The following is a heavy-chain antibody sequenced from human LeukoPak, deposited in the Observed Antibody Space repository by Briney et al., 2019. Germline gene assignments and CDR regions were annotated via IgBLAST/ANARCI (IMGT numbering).Heavy chain of an antibody. D-gene: IGHD3-3*01. CDR3: ARGFITIFGVDPFDY. CDR2: INHSGST. V-gene: IGHV4-34*01. CDR1: GGSFSGYY. Sequence: SETLSLTCAVYGGSFSGYYWSWIRQPPGKGLEWTGEINHSGSTNYNPSLKSRVTISVDTSKNQFSLKLSSVTAADTAVYYCARGFITIFGVDPFDYWGQGTLVTVSS. J-gene: IGHJ4*02.